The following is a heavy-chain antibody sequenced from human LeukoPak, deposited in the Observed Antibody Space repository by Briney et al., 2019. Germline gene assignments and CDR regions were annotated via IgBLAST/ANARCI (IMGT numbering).Heavy chain of an antibody. Sequence: GESLKISCQGSGYIFTYYWIGWVRPMPGKGLELMGIIYPGDSDTTYSPSFQGQVTISADTTISPAYQPWSSLKASDTAMYYYASQSLGGSKTRGYFFDYWGGGPVVTVSS. CDR3: ASQSLGGSKTRGYFFDY. CDR1: GYIFTYYW. D-gene: IGHD3-10*01. V-gene: IGHV5-51*01. CDR2: IYPGDSDT. J-gene: IGHJ4*02.